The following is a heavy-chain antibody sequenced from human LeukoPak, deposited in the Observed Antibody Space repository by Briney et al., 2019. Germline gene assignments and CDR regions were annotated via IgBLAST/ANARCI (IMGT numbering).Heavy chain of an antibody. J-gene: IGHJ4*02. CDR3: ARVTLSGHFDY. Sequence: DSVKGRSTISRDNTKNSLSLQMSSLRAEDTAAYFCARVTLSGHFDYWGQGTLVTVSS. V-gene: IGHV3-7*01.